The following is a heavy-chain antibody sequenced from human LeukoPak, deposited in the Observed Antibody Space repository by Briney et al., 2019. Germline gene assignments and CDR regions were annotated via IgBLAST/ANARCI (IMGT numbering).Heavy chain of an antibody. CDR2: INNDGSST. CDR3: ARGYYYDNSGQAFDI. CDR1: GFTFSSYW. D-gene: IGHD3-22*01. V-gene: IGHV3-74*01. J-gene: IGHJ3*02. Sequence: GGSLRLSCAASGFTFSSYWMHWARQAPGKGLVWVSRINNDGSSTSYADSVKGRFTISRDNAKNTLYLQMNSLRAEDTAVYYCARGYYYDNSGQAFDIWGQGTMVTVSS.